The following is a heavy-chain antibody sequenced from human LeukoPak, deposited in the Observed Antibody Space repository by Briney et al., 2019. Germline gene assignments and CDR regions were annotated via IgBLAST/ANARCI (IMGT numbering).Heavy chain of an antibody. D-gene: IGHD1-1*01. CDR2: IHYSGST. CDR3: ARTAGSQAEHFQH. CDR1: GGSISSSCYY. J-gene: IGHJ1*01. V-gene: IGHV4-39*07. Sequence: SETLSLTCTVSGGSISSSCYYWGWIRQPPGKGLEWIGSIHYSGSTYYNPSLKSRVTISVDTSKKQFSLKLSSVTAADTAVYYCARTAGSQAEHFQHWGQGTLVTVSS.